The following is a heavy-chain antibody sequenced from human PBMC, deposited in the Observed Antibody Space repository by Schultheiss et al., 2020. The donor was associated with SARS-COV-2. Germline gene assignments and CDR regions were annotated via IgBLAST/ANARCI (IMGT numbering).Heavy chain of an antibody. J-gene: IGHJ6*02. CDR3: ARGRYYYYYGMDV. CDR1: GGSISSGGYY. Sequence: SETLSLTCTVSGGSISSGGYYWSWIRQPAGKGLEWIGRIYTSGSTNYNPSLKSRVTISVDTSKNQFSLKLSSVTAADTAVYYCARGRYYYYYGMDVWGQGTTVTVSS. V-gene: IGHV4-61*02. CDR2: IYTSGST.